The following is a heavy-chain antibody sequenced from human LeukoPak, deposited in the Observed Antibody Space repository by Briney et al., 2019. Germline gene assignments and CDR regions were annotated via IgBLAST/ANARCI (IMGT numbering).Heavy chain of an antibody. Sequence: ASVKVSCKASGYTFTDYYMDWVRQAPGQGLEWMGWINPNNGGTNYAQKFQGRVTMTRDTSISTAYMEVSRLTSDDTAVYYCASRPGVSAGPLDYWGQGTLVTVSS. CDR3: ASRPGVSAGPLDY. CDR1: GYTFTDYY. D-gene: IGHD6-13*01. J-gene: IGHJ4*02. CDR2: INPNNGGT. V-gene: IGHV1-2*02.